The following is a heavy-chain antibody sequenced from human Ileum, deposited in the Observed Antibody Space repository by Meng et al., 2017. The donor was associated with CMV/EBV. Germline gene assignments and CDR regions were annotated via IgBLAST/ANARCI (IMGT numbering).Heavy chain of an antibody. CDR2: IIPIFGTA. D-gene: IGHD5-12*01. CDR3: ASPPLDIVATPDLGGYYFDY. Sequence: SMKVSCKASGGTFSSYAISWVRQAPGQGLEWMGGIIPIFGTANYAQKFQGRVTITTDESTSTAYMELSSLRSEDTAVYYCASPPLDIVATPDLGGYYFDYWGQGTLVTVSS. V-gene: IGHV1-69*05. J-gene: IGHJ4*02. CDR1: GGTFSSYA.